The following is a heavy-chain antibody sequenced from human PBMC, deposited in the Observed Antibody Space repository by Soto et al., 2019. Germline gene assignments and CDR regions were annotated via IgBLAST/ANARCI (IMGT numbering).Heavy chain of an antibody. CDR1: GFTFSSYA. V-gene: IGHV3-23*01. CDR2: ISGSGGSA. D-gene: IGHD5-12*01. CDR3: ANGYSGYDPFDY. J-gene: IGHJ4*02. Sequence: GGSLRLSCAASGFTFSSYAMTWVRQPPGKGLEWVSAISGSGGSAYYADSVKGRFTISRDNSKNTLYLQMNSLRAEDTAVYYCANGYSGYDPFDYWGQGTLVTVSS.